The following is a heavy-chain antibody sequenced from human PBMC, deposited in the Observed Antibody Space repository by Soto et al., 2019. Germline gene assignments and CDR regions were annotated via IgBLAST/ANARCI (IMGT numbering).Heavy chain of an antibody. CDR3: ARYNDFCSGYRHXDY. D-gene: IGHD3-3*01. CDR1: GGSFSGYY. V-gene: IGHV4-34*01. J-gene: IGHJ4*02. Sequence: SETLSLTCAVYGGSFSGYYWSWIRQPPGAGLEWILEINHSGSTNYNPSLKSRVTISVDTSKNQFSLKLSSVTAADTAVYYCARYNDFCSGYRHXDYWGQGNLVTVS. CDR2: INHSGST.